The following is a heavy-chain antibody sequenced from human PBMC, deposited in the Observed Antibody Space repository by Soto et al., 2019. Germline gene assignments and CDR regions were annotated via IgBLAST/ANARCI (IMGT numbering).Heavy chain of an antibody. CDR1: GFTFSNYA. Sequence: QVQLVESGGGVVQPGRSLRLSCVASGFTFSNYAMHWVRQAPGKGLEWVAVIWYDGDNLYYVNSVKGRFTISRDNSKNTLNLQMNSLRAEDTPVYYCARGGSSAWQPSYFDHWGQRTLVTVSS. D-gene: IGHD6-19*01. CDR3: ARGGSSAWQPSYFDH. J-gene: IGHJ4*02. CDR2: IWYDGDNL. V-gene: IGHV3-33*01.